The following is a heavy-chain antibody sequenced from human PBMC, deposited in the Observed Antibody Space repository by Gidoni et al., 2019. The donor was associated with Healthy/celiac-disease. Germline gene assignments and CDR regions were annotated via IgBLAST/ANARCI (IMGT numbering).Heavy chain of an antibody. J-gene: IGHJ3*02. CDR1: GFTFSSYS. CDR2: ISSSSSYI. CDR3: ARDKGYDILTGHDAFDI. V-gene: IGHV3-21*01. Sequence: EVQLVESGGGLVKPGGSLRLSCAASGFTFSSYSMNWVRQAPGKGLEWVSSISSSSSYIYYADSVKGRFTISRDNAKNSLYLQMNSLRAEDTAVYYCARDKGYDILTGHDAFDIWGQGTMVTVSS. D-gene: IGHD3-9*01.